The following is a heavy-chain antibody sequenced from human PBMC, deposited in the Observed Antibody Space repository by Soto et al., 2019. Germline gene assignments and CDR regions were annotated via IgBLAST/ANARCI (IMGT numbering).Heavy chain of an antibody. CDR3: ATGLLWFGEMPY. CDR1: GYTLTELS. Sequence: GASVKVSCKVSGYTLTELSMDWVRQAPGKGLEWMGGFDPEDGETIYAQKFQGRVTMTEDTSTDTAYMELSSLRSEDTAVYYCATGLLWFGEMPYWGQGTLVTVSS. CDR2: FDPEDGET. J-gene: IGHJ4*02. V-gene: IGHV1-24*01. D-gene: IGHD3-10*01.